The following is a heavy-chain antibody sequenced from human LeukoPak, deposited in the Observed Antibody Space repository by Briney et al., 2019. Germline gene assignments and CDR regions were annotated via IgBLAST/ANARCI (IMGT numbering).Heavy chain of an antibody. V-gene: IGHV3-21*01. CDR3: ARMGARFLEWLLDDY. D-gene: IGHD3-3*01. CDR1: GFTFSSYA. J-gene: IGHJ4*02. Sequence: GGSLRLSCAASGFTFSSYAMSWVRQAPGKGLEWVSAISGSSSYIYYADSMKGRFTISRDNAKNSLYLQMNSLRAEDTAVYYCARMGARFLEWLLDDYWGQGTLVTVSS. CDR2: ISGSSSYI.